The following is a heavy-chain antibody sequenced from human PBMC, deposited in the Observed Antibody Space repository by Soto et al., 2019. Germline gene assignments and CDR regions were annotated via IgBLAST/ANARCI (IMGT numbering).Heavy chain of an antibody. CDR3: ARGVVPAAGAAPHYFHYGVHV. Sequence: QVQLVQSGPEVKKPGSSVKVSCKTSGDTFKKFAISWVRQAPGQGPEWMGGIIPMFGTTKYTQKFQGRVTFTADKSTGTAYMELTSLMSEDTATYFCARGVVPAAGAAPHYFHYGVHVWGQGTTVTVSS. CDR1: GDTFKKFA. V-gene: IGHV1-69*06. CDR2: IIPMFGTT. J-gene: IGHJ6*02. D-gene: IGHD2-2*01.